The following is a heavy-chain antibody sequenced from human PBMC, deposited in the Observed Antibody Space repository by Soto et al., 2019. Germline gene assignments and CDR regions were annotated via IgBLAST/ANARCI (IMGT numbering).Heavy chain of an antibody. D-gene: IGHD3-10*01. V-gene: IGHV3-21*01. Sequence: EVQLVESGGGLVKPGGSLRLSCAASGFTFSTYSMNWVRQAPGKGLEWVSSISGSSSYIYYADSVKGRFTISRDNAKNSLYLQMNSLRAEDTAVFYCAGGSGSPLYMAVWGKGTTVTVSS. CDR1: GFTFSTYS. CDR3: AGGSGSPLYMAV. CDR2: ISGSSSYI. J-gene: IGHJ6*03.